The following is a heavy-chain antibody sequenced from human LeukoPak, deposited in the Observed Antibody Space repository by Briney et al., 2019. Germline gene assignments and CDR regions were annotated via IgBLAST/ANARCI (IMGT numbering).Heavy chain of an antibody. D-gene: IGHD3-3*01. J-gene: IGHJ5*02. CDR3: ARGPVTIFGVVKYNWFDP. CDR1: GGSISGYY. V-gene: IGHV4-34*01. Sequence: SETLSLTCTVSGGSISGYYWSWIRQPPGKGLEWIGEINHSGSTNYNPSLKSRVTISVDTSENQFSLKLSSVTAADTAVYYCARGPVTIFGVVKYNWFDPWGQGTLVTVSS. CDR2: INHSGST.